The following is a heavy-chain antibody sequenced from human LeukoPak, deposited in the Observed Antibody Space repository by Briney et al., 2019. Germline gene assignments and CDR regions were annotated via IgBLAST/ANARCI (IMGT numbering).Heavy chain of an antibody. D-gene: IGHD4-17*01. J-gene: IGHJ4*02. CDR2: ISYDGSNK. V-gene: IGHV3-30*18. CDR1: GFTLSSYG. Sequence: GGSLRLSCAASGFTLSSYGMHWVRQAPGKGLEWVAVISYDGSNKYYADSVKGRFTISRDNSKNTLYLQMNSLRAEDTAVYYCAKDAAMTTVTIPSDYWGQGTLVTVSS. CDR3: AKDAAMTTVTIPSDY.